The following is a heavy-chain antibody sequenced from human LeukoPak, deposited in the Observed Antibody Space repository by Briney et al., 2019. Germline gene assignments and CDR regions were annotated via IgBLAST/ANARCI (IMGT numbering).Heavy chain of an antibody. CDR2: ISGGGDST. D-gene: IGHD6-6*01. CDR1: GFTFGSYA. V-gene: IGHV3-23*01. J-gene: IGHJ4*02. Sequence: PGGSLRLSCAASGFTFGSYAMSWVRQAPGKGLEWVSAISGGGDSTYYADSVKGRFTISRDNSKNTLYLQMNSLRAEDTAVYYCAKAGDSSSSPLFLDWGQGTLVTVSS. CDR3: AKAGDSSSSPLFLD.